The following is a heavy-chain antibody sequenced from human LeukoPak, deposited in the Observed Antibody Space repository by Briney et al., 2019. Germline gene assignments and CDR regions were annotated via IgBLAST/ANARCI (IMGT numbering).Heavy chain of an antibody. CDR2: FYHSGST. Sequence: PSETLSLTCSVSGYSITSGYYWGWIRQPPGKGLQWIGSFYHSGSTYYNPSLKSRVTISVDTSNNQFSLKLRSLTAADTAVYYCARVLPPFWGGLDYWGQGTLVTVSS. CDR3: ARVLPPFWGGLDY. V-gene: IGHV4-38-2*02. J-gene: IGHJ4*02. CDR1: GYSITSGYY. D-gene: IGHD3-3*01.